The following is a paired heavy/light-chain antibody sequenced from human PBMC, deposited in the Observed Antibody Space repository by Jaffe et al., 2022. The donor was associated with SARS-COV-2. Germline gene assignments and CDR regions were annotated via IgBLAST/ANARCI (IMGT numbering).Heavy chain of an antibody. J-gene: IGHJ3*02. CDR1: GFSLSNARMG. CDR2: IFSNDEK. V-gene: IGHV2-26*01. Sequence: QVTLKESGPVLVKPTETLTLTCTVSGFSLSNARMGVSWIRQPPGKALEWLAHIFSNDEKSYSTSLKSRLTISKDTSKSQVVLTMTNMDPVDTATYYCARPLHYYYDSSGYYRHDAFDIWGQGTMVTVSS. CDR3: ARPLHYYYDSSGYYRHDAFDI. D-gene: IGHD3-22*01.
Light chain of an antibody. CDR2: GAS. V-gene: IGKV3-15*01. Sequence: EIVMTQSPATLSVSPGERATLSCRASQSVSSNLAWYQQKPGQAPRLLIYGASTRATGIPARFSGSGSGTEFTLTISSLQSEDFAVYYCQQYNNWLRELTFGGGTKVEIK. J-gene: IGKJ4*01. CDR3: QQYNNWLRELT. CDR1: QSVSSN.